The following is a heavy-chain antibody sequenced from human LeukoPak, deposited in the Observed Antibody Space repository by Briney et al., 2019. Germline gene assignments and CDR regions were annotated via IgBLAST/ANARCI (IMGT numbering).Heavy chain of an antibody. Sequence: GGSLRLSCAASGFSFSSYWMYWVRQAPGKGLMWVSRINGDGSTINDADSVKGRFTISRDNAKNTLNLQMNSLRAEDTAVYYCARELREHGVFDIWGQGTMVTVSS. D-gene: IGHD1-26*01. V-gene: IGHV3-74*01. CDR1: GFSFSSYW. CDR2: INGDGSTI. J-gene: IGHJ3*02. CDR3: ARELREHGVFDI.